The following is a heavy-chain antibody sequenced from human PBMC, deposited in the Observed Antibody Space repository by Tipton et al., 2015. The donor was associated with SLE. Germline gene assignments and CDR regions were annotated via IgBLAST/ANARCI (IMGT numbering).Heavy chain of an antibody. Sequence: LRLSCTVSGVSISSYYWSWFRQPPGKGLEWIGYIYYSGSTNYNPSHQSRVTISVDTSKNQFSLKLSSVTAADTAVYYCARGDSSGQPYYFDYWGQGTLVTVSS. J-gene: IGHJ4*02. D-gene: IGHD3-22*01. V-gene: IGHV4-59*01. CDR2: IYYSGST. CDR3: ARGDSSGQPYYFDY. CDR1: GVSISSYY.